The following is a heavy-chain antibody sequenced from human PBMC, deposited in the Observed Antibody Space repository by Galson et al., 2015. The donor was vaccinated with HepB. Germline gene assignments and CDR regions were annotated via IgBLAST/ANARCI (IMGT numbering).Heavy chain of an antibody. J-gene: IGHJ3*02. D-gene: IGHD3-3*01. CDR3: ARHPLTIFGVVILPDAFDI. CDR2: IYYGWST. Sequence: LSLTCTVSGGSISSSSYYWGWIRQPPGKGLEWIGSIYYGWSTYYNPSHKSRITISVDTSKNQFSLKLISVTAADTAVYYCARHPLTIFGVVILPDAFDIWGQGTMVTVSS. V-gene: IGHV4-39*01. CDR1: GGSISSSSYY.